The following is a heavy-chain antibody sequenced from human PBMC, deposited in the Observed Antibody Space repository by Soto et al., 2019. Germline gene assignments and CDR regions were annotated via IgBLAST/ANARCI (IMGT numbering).Heavy chain of an antibody. V-gene: IGHV3-23*01. D-gene: IGHD3-10*01. CDR2: ISGSGGST. CDR3: AKGPSVALWFGELFPPPDY. CDR1: GFTFSSYA. J-gene: IGHJ4*02. Sequence: PGGSLRLSCAASGFTFSSYAMSWVRQAPGKGLEWVSAISGSGGSTYYADSVKGRFTISRDNSKNTLYLQMNSLRAEDTAVYYCAKGPSVALWFGELFPPPDYWGQGTLVTVS.